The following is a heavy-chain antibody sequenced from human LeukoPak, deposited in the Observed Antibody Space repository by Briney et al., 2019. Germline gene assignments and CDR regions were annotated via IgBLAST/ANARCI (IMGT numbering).Heavy chain of an antibody. Sequence: GGSLRLSCAASGFTFSSYAMTLVRQAPGKGLEWVSAISGSGGSTYYADSVKGRFTISRDNSKNTLYLQMNSLRADDTAVYYCAKAGGYSTHFDYWGQGTLVTVSS. V-gene: IGHV3-23*01. CDR1: GFTFSSYA. CDR3: AKAGGYSTHFDY. CDR2: ISGSGGST. D-gene: IGHD4-11*01. J-gene: IGHJ4*02.